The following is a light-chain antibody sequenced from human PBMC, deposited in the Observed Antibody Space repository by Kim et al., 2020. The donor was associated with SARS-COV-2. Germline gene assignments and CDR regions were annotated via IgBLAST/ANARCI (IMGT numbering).Light chain of an antibody. CDR1: QSVSSSY. J-gene: IGKJ2*01. Sequence: LAPGERAALSCRASQSVSSSYLDGCQQKPGQAPRLLIHGASSRATGIPDRFSGSGSGTDFSLTISRLEPEDFAVYYCQQYGSSPRTFGQGTKLEI. CDR3: QQYGSSPRT. CDR2: GAS. V-gene: IGKV3-20*01.